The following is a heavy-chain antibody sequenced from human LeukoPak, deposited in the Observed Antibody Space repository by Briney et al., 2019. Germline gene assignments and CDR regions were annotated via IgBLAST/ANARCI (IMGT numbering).Heavy chain of an antibody. CDR2: IYYSGST. CDR3: ARRENGDYYFDY. J-gene: IGHJ4*02. D-gene: IGHD4-17*01. V-gene: IGHV4-59*08. CDR1: GGSISSYY. Sequence: SETLSLTCTVSGGSISSYYWSWIRQPPGKGLEWIGYIYYSGSTNYNPSLKSRVAISVDTSKNQFSLKLSSVTAADTAVYYCARRENGDYYFDYWGQGILVTVSS.